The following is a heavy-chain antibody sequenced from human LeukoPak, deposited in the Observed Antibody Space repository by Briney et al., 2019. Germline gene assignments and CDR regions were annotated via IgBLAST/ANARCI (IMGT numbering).Heavy chain of an antibody. V-gene: IGHV4-4*02. CDR3: ARVLRYYDILTGYYPAPKFDY. CDR2: IYYSGST. J-gene: IGHJ4*02. CDR1: GGSISSSNW. D-gene: IGHD3-9*01. Sequence: SETLSLTCAVSGGSISSSNWWSWVRQPPGKGLEWIGSIYYSGSTYYNPSLKSRVTISVDTSKNQFSLKLSSVTAADTAVYYCARVLRYYDILTGYYPAPKFDYWGQGTLVTVSS.